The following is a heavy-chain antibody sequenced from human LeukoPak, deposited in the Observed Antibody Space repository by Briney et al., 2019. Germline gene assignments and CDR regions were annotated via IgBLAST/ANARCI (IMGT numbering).Heavy chain of an antibody. CDR2: ISGSAETI. CDR1: GFTFSSYS. V-gene: IGHV3-23*01. J-gene: IGHJ4*02. Sequence: GGSLRLSCAASGFTFSSYSMSWVRQAQGKGPEWVSIISGSAETIFYTDSVRGRFTISRDNSKNTLYLQMNSLRVVDTAIYYCVKKSGGNFPFAFWGQGTLVTVSS. D-gene: IGHD2-15*01. CDR3: VKKSGGNFPFAF.